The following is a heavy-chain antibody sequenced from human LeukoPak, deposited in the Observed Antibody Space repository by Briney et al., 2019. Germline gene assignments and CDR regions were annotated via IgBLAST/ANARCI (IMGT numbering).Heavy chain of an antibody. D-gene: IGHD3-10*01. Sequence: SETLSLTCAVYGGSFSGYYWSWIRQPPGKGLEWIGEINHSGSTNYNPSLKSRVTISVDTSKNQFSLKLSSVTAADTAVYYCARQTSGDRGHYYYYMDVWGKGTTVTISS. CDR1: GGSFSGYY. J-gene: IGHJ6*03. CDR3: ARQTSGDRGHYYYYMDV. CDR2: INHSGST. V-gene: IGHV4-34*01.